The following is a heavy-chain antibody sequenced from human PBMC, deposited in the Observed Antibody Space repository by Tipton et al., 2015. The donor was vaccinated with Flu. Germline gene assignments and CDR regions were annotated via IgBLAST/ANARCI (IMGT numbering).Heavy chain of an antibody. J-gene: IGHJ6*02. CDR3: ARDVRDLRNYYYAMDV. Sequence: QLVQSVAEVKKAGASVKVSCKASGYTFSDYYLHWVRQAPGQGLGWMGRTNPNSGGTNYAQSFQGRVTMTRDTSITTVYMELSRLRSDDTAVYYCARDVRDLRNYYYAMDVWGRGTTVTVSS. CDR2: TNPNSGGT. V-gene: IGHV1-2*06. D-gene: IGHD3-10*02. CDR1: GYTFSDYY.